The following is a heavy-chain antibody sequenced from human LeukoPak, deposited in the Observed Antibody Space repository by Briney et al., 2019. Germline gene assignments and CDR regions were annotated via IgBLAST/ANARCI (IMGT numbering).Heavy chain of an antibody. CDR3: ARDWGTITIFERYGMDV. V-gene: IGHV4-30-4*01. Sequence: SETLSLTCTVSGGSISSGDYYWSWIRQPPGSGLEWIGYIYYSGSTYYNPSLKSRVTISVDTSKNQFSLKLSSVTAADTAVYYCARDWGTITIFERYGMDVWGQGTTVTVSS. CDR2: IYYSGST. CDR1: GGSISSGDYY. J-gene: IGHJ6*02. D-gene: IGHD3-3*01.